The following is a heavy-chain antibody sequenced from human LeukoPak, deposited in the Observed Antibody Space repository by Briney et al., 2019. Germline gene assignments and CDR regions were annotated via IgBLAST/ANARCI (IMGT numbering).Heavy chain of an antibody. CDR1: RGSISGYY. CDR2: IYYSGST. D-gene: IGHD6-19*01. J-gene: IGHJ3*02. CDR3: ARLFLGGHIGRYRDAANKDAILI. V-gene: IGHV4-59*08. Sequence: SETLSLTCAVPRGSISGYYSRWIRQPPGKGLEWIGYIYYSGSTNYNPSLKSRVTISLDTSKNQFSLNLSSVTAADAAIYYCARLFLGGHIGRYRDAANKDAILISVEERKVTVSS.